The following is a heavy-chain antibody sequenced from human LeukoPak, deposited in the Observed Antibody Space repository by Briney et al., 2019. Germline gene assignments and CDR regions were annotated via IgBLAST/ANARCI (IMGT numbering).Heavy chain of an antibody. CDR3: ASAGPFDLRDGYNFWSLCWFDP. CDR2: INHSGST. J-gene: IGHJ5*02. CDR1: GGSFSGYY. D-gene: IGHD5-24*01. V-gene: IGHV4-34*01. Sequence: SETLSLTCAVYGGSFSGYYWSWIRQPPGKGLEWIGEINHSGSTNYNPSLKSRVTISVDTSKNQFSLKLSSVTAADTAVYYCASAGPFDLRDGYNFWSLCWFDPWGQGTLVTVSS.